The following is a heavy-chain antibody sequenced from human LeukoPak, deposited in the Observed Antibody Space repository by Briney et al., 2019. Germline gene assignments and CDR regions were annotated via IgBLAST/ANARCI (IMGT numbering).Heavy chain of an antibody. CDR1: GGSISSSSYY. D-gene: IGHD3-3*01. CDR3: ARLRIYDLWSGYYSRWFDP. V-gene: IGHV4-39*01. Sequence: PSETLSLTCTVSGGSISSSSYYWGWIRQPPGKGLEWIGSIYYSGSTYYNPSLKSRVTISVDTSKNQFSLKLSSVTAADTAVYYCARLRIYDLWSGYYSRWFDPWGQGTLVTVSS. CDR2: IYYSGST. J-gene: IGHJ5*02.